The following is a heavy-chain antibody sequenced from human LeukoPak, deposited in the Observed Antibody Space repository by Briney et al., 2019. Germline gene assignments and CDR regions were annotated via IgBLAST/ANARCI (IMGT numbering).Heavy chain of an antibody. D-gene: IGHD2-15*01. J-gene: IGHJ6*02. Sequence: PGGSLRLSCAASGFTFSSYAMSWVRQAPGKGLEWVSAISGSGGSTYYADSVKGRFTISRDNSKNTLYLQMNSLRAEDTAVYYCAKSMRIYFVVVVAATFGMDVWGQGTTVTVSS. CDR3: AKSMRIYFVVVVAATFGMDV. V-gene: IGHV3-23*01. CDR1: GFTFSSYA. CDR2: ISGSGGST.